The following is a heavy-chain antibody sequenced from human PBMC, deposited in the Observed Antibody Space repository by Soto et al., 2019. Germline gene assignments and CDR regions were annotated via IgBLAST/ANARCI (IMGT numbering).Heavy chain of an antibody. V-gene: IGHV4-30-4*01. J-gene: IGHJ4*02. CDR1: GASISDGDYY. CDR2: IYNSGNT. D-gene: IGHD2-21*01. Sequence: QVQLQESGPGLVKPSQTLSLTCTVSGASISDGDYYWSWIRQTPGKGLEWIGHIYNSGNTYNNPSLRGRLTISVDTSKNQFSLNLNSVTAADTAVYFCASGLSGDKVRQWGQGTLVTVSS. CDR3: ASGLSGDKVRQ.